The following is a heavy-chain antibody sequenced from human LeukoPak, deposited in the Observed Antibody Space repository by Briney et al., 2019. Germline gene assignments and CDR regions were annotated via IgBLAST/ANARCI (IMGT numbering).Heavy chain of an antibody. D-gene: IGHD2-15*01. CDR2: LRPDGLEE. J-gene: IGHJ4*02. CDR1: GLTFSAYG. CDR3: ASSCVGGSQYCSGGSCYCFDC. V-gene: IGHV3-7*02. Sequence: GGSLRLSCAASGLTFSAYGMAWVRQAPGKGREWVATLRPDGLEEYYVDSVKGRFTISRDNAKTSLYLQINSLRAEDTGVYYCASSCVGGSQYCSGGSCYCFDCWGQGTLVTVSS.